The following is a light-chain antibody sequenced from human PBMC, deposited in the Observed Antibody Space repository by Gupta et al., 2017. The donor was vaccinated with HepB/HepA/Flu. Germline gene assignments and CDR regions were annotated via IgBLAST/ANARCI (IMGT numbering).Light chain of an antibody. V-gene: IGLV2-14*01. J-gene: IGLJ1*01. CDR1: SSDVGAYNY. Sequence: QSALIQPASVSGSPGQSITISCTGTSSDVGAYNYVSWYQQHPGKAPKLMIYDVTNRPSGVSNRFSGSKSGNTASLTISGLQAEDEADYYCSSYTSSYTLVFGTGTKVTVL. CDR3: SSYTSSYTLV. CDR2: DVT.